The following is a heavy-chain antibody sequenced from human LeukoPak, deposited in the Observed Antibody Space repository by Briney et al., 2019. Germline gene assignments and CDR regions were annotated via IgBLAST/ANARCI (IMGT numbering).Heavy chain of an antibody. CDR2: IRYDGSNK. CDR3: AKGSKEVLFTRDHYMDV. V-gene: IGHV3-30*02. CDR1: GFTFSSYG. Sequence: GGSLRLSCAASGFTFSSYGMHWVRQAPGKGLEWVAFIRYDGSNKYYADSVTGRFNISRDNSKNTLYLQMNSLRAEDTAVYYCAKGSKEVLFTRDHYMDVWGKGTTVTMSS. J-gene: IGHJ6*03. D-gene: IGHD3-3*01.